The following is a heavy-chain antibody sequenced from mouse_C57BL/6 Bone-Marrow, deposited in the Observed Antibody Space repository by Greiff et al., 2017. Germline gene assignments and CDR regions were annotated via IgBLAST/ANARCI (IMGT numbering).Heavy chain of an antibody. CDR3: TLITTVVEYAMDY. CDR1: GFTFSNYW. D-gene: IGHD1-1*01. CDR2: IRLKSDNYAT. V-gene: IGHV6-3*01. Sequence: EVHLVESGGGLVQPGGSMKLSCVASGFTFSNYWMNWVRQSPEKGLEWVAQIRLKSDNYATHYAESVKGRFTISRDDSKSSVYLQMNNLRAEDTGISYCTLITTVVEYAMDYWGQGTSVTVSS. J-gene: IGHJ4*01.